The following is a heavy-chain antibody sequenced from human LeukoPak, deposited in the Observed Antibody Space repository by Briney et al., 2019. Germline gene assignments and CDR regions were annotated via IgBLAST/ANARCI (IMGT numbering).Heavy chain of an antibody. CDR3: AKDRRVYCSGGSCYSDY. D-gene: IGHD2-15*01. V-gene: IGHV3-30*18. Sequence: GGSLRLSCAASGFTFSSYGMHWVRQAPGKGLEWVAVISYDGSNKYYADSVKGRFTISRDNSKNTLYLQMNSLRAEDTAVYYCAKDRRVYCSGGSCYSDYWGQGPLVTVSS. J-gene: IGHJ4*02. CDR1: GFTFSSYG. CDR2: ISYDGSNK.